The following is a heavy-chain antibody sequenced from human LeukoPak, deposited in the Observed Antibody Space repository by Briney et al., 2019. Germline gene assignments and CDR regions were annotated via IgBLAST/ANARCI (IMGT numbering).Heavy chain of an antibody. CDR3: AREYSYGTTSHNWFDP. J-gene: IGHJ5*02. V-gene: IGHV1-18*01. CDR2: ISAYNGNT. CDR1: GYTFTSNG. D-gene: IGHD5-18*01. Sequence: ASVRVSCKASGYTFTSNGISWVRQAPGQWLEWMGGISAYNGNTNYAQEVQGRVTMTTDTSTSTSYMELKSLTSDDTAVYYCAREYSYGTTSHNWFDPWGQGTLVIVSS.